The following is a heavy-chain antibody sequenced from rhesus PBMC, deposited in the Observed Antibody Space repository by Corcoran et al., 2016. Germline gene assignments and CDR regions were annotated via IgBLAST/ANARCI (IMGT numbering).Heavy chain of an antibody. CDR2: IFGSIGRT. Sequence: QLQLQESGPGLVKPSETLSLTCAVSGGSISGGYGWSWIRQPPGKGLEWIGHIFGSIGRTYYNPSLKSRVTISTDTAKNKFSLKLSSVTAADTAVYYWARESSSGHYFDYWGQGVLVTVSS. V-gene: IGHV4S7*01. J-gene: IGHJ4*01. CDR1: GGSISGGYG. CDR3: ARESSSGHYFDY. D-gene: IGHD6-31*01.